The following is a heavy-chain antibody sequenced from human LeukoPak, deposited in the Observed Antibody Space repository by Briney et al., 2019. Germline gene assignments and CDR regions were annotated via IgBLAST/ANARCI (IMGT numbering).Heavy chain of an antibody. CDR3: ARDSPPDY. J-gene: IGHJ4*02. CDR1: HGSINTASYF. CDR2: IHINGST. V-gene: IGHV4-61*02. Sequence: SETLSLTCTVSHGSINTASYFFIWIRQSAGKGLEWIGRIHINGSTNYNPSLKSRVTISVDRSKNQFSLKLSSVTAADTAVYYCARDSPPDYWGQGTLVTVSS.